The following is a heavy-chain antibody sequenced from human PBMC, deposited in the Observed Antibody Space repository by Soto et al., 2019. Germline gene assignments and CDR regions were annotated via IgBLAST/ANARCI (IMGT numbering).Heavy chain of an antibody. Sequence: SVKVSCKASGGTFSSYAISWVRQAPGQGLEWMGGIIPIFGTANYAQKFQGRVTITADESTSTAYMELSSLRSEDTAVYYCATRRGYSYGCHYWGQGTLVTVSS. J-gene: IGHJ4*02. CDR3: ATRRGYSYGCHY. CDR2: IIPIFGTA. CDR1: GGTFSSYA. V-gene: IGHV1-69*13. D-gene: IGHD5-18*01.